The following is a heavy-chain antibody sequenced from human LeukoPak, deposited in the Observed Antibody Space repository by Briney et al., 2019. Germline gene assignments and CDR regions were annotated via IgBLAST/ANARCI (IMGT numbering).Heavy chain of an antibody. CDR2: ISGSGGST. CDR3: AKDGAYCGGDCRLDAFDI. V-gene: IGHV3-23*01. CDR1: GFTFSSYE. J-gene: IGHJ3*02. Sequence: GGSLRLSCAASGFTFSSYEMNWVRQAPGKGLEWVSAISGSGGSTYYADSVKGRFTISRDNSKNTLYLQMNSLRAEDTAVYYCAKDGAYCGGDCRLDAFDIWGQGTMVTVSS. D-gene: IGHD2-21*02.